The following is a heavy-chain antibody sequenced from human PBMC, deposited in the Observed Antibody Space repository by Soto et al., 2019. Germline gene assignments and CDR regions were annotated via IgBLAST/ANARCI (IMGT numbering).Heavy chain of an antibody. Sequence: ASVKVSCKASGYTFTDYAMHWGLQAPGQRLEWMGWINAGNGNTKYSQKFQGRVTITRDTSASTAYLELSSLRSEDTAVYYCSRDRHEYQLLALFDYWGQGTLVTVSS. D-gene: IGHD2-2*01. J-gene: IGHJ4*02. V-gene: IGHV1-3*01. CDR3: SRDRHEYQLLALFDY. CDR2: INAGNGNT. CDR1: GYTFTDYA.